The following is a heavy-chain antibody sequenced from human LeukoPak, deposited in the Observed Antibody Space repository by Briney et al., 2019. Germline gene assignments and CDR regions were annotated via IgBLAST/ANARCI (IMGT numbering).Heavy chain of an antibody. CDR1: GGSFSGYY. CDR3: ARGLSLRAARPEYNWFDP. Sequence: SETLSLTCAVYGGSFSGYYWSWIRQPPGKGLEWIGEINHSGSTNYNPSLKSRVTISVDTSKNQFSLKLSSVTAADTAVYYCARGLSLRAARPEYNWFDPWGQGTLVTVSS. V-gene: IGHV4-34*01. CDR2: INHSGST. D-gene: IGHD6-6*01. J-gene: IGHJ5*02.